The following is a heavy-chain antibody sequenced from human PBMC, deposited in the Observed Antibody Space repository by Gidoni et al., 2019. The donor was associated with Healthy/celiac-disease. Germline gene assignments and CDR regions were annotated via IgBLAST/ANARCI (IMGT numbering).Heavy chain of an antibody. CDR3: ARDELGYCSSTSCYPTEYSSSSGFDY. CDR1: GGPIVSYY. Sequence: QVQLQEPGPGLVKPSGTLFLTCTVAGGPIVSYYWSRIRQPPGKGLEWFGYIYYSGSTNYNPSLKSRVTISVDTSKNQFSLKLSSVTAADTAVYYCARDELGYCSSTSCYPTEYSSSSGFDYWGQGTLVTVSS. D-gene: IGHD2-2*01. CDR2: IYYSGST. J-gene: IGHJ4*02. V-gene: IGHV4-59*01.